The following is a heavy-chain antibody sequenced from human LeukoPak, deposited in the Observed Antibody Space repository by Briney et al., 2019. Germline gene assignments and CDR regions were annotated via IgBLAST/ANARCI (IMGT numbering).Heavy chain of an antibody. Sequence: SETLSLTCTVSGGSIISYYWSWIRRPPGKGLEWIGYIYYSGSTNYNPSLKSRVTISVDTSKNQFSLKLSSVTAADTAVYYCARPSNPYWYFDLWGRGTLVTVSS. J-gene: IGHJ2*01. V-gene: IGHV4-59*08. CDR3: ARPSNPYWYFDL. CDR1: GGSIISYY. CDR2: IYYSGST. D-gene: IGHD2-2*01.